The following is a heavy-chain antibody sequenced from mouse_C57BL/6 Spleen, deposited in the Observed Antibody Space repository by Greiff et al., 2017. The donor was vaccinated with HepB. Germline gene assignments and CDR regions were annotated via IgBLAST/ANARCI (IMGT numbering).Heavy chain of an antibody. CDR2: INPYNGDT. CDR1: GYSFTGYF. CDR3: ASTTVVANYAMDY. J-gene: IGHJ4*01. D-gene: IGHD1-1*01. Sequence: LVEPGDSVKISCKASGYSFTGYFMNWVMQSHGKSLEWIGRINPYNGDTFYNQKFKGKATLTVDKSSSTAHMELRSLTSEDSAVYYCASTTVVANYAMDYWGQGTSVTVSS. V-gene: IGHV1-20*01.